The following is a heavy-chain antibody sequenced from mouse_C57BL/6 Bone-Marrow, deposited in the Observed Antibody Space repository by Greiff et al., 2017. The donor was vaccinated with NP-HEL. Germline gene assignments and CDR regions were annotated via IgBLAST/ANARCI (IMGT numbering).Heavy chain of an antibody. D-gene: IGHD2-1*01. CDR2: IYPRSGNT. J-gene: IGHJ4*01. CDR3: ARASIVTLYRYAMDY. CDR1: GYTFTSYG. Sequence: VQLQQSGAELARPGASVKLSCKASGYTFTSYGISWVKQRTGQGLEWIGEIYPRSGNTYYNEKFKGKATLTADKSSSTESMELRSLTSEDSAVYFCARASIVTLYRYAMDYWGQGTSVTVAS. V-gene: IGHV1-81*01.